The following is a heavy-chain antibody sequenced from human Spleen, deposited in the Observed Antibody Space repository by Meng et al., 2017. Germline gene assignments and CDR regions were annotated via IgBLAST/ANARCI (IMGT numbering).Heavy chain of an antibody. Sequence: EWHVVESGGGWKRPGTSLRLSCAAFGFTFDHYGMNWVRQAPGKGLEWVSGINWNGVSTNYGDSVKGRFTISRDNAKKSLYLQMNSLRAEDTARYYCARDNGNDGYDYWGQGTVVTVSS. CDR2: INWNGVST. J-gene: IGHJ4*02. V-gene: IGHV3-20*04. CDR3: ARDNGNDGYDY. D-gene: IGHD1-20*01. CDR1: GFTFDHYG.